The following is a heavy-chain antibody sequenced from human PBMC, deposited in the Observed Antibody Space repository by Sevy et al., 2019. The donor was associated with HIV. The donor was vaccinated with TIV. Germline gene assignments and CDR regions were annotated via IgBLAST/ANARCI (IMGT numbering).Heavy chain of an antibody. Sequence: GGSLRLSCAASGFTFSSYAMSWVRQAPGKGLEWVSAIRGSGGSTYYADSVKGRFTISRDNSKNTLYLQMNSLRAEDTAVYYCAKVTAVAGSYYYYYGMDVWGQGTTVTVSS. CDR2: IRGSGGST. CDR1: GFTFSSYA. CDR3: AKVTAVAGSYYYYYGMDV. J-gene: IGHJ6*02. D-gene: IGHD6-19*01. V-gene: IGHV3-23*01.